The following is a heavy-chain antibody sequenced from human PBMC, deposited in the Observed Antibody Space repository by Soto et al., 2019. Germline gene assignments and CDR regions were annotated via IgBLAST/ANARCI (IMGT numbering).Heavy chain of an antibody. J-gene: IGHJ6*02. V-gene: IGHV4-61*08. CDR2: IYSSGSA. CDR1: GDSVSSGGYY. D-gene: IGHD6-19*01. CDR3: ARGFSSVSMDA. Sequence: SETLSLTCTVSGDSVSSGGYYWSWIRQPPGKGLEWIGYIYSSGSANYNPSLKSRVAISRDTSKNQISLKVASVTAADTAGYYCARGFSSVSMDAWGQATKVTVSS.